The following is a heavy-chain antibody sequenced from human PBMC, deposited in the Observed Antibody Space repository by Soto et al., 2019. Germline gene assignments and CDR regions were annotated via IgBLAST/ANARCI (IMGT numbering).Heavy chain of an antibody. CDR3: AREITMVRGVIITNCFDP. D-gene: IGHD3-10*01. Sequence: SETLSLTYTVSGVSISSYYWSWIRQPQGKGLEWIGYIYYSGSTNYNPSLKSRVTISVDTSKNQFSLKLSSVSAADTAVYYCAREITMVRGVIITNCFDPWGQGTLVTVSS. CDR2: IYYSGST. J-gene: IGHJ5*02. V-gene: IGHV4-59*01. CDR1: GVSISSYY.